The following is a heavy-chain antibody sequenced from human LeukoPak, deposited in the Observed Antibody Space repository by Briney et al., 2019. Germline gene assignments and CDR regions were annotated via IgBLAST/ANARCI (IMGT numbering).Heavy chain of an antibody. J-gene: IGHJ5*02. Sequence: KSSETLSLTCTVSGGSISSYYWSWIRQPPGKGLEWIGYIYYSGSTNYNPSLKSRVTISVDTSKNQFSLKLSSVTAADTAVYYCAKGSSWYGGFDPWGQGTLVTVSS. D-gene: IGHD6-13*01. CDR2: IYYSGST. CDR1: GGSISSYY. CDR3: AKGSSWYGGFDP. V-gene: IGHV4-59*12.